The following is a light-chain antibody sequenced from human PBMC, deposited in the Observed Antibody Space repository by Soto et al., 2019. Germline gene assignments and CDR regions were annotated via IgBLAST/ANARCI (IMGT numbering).Light chain of an antibody. CDR3: HQSYSTRT. J-gene: IGKJ1*01. CDR2: AAS. Sequence: DIQMTQSPSSLSASVGDRVTITCRASQSISSYLNWYQQKPGKAPKLLIYAASTLQSGVPSRFSGSGSGTDFTPTISSLQPEDFATYYFHQSYSTRTFGKGTKVEIK. CDR1: QSISSY. V-gene: IGKV1-39*01.